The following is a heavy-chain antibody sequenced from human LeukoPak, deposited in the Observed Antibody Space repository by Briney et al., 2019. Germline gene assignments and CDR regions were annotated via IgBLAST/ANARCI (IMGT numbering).Heavy chain of an antibody. CDR1: GGSFSGDY. Sequence: SETLSLTCAVYGGSFSGDYWSWIRQPPGKGLEWVGEINHSGSTNYNPSLKSRVSISLDSSKNQFSLKLSSVTAADTAVYYCARRAYGSSFDYWGQGTLVTVSS. V-gene: IGHV4-34*01. J-gene: IGHJ4*02. CDR2: INHSGST. CDR3: ARRAYGSSFDY. D-gene: IGHD3-10*01.